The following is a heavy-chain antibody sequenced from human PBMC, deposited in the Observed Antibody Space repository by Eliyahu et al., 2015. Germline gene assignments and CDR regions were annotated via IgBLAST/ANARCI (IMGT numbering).Heavy chain of an antibody. D-gene: IGHD3-10*01. Sequence: QITLKESGPTLVKPTQTLTLTCTFSGFSLGISGVGVGWIRQPPGKALEWLALIYWDDDKRYSPSLKSRLTITKDTSKNQVVLTMTNMDPVDTATYYCAGTGGAFSLGYWGQGTLVTVSS. CDR3: AGTGGAFSLGY. V-gene: IGHV2-5*02. CDR1: GFSLGISGVG. J-gene: IGHJ4*02. CDR2: IYWDDDK.